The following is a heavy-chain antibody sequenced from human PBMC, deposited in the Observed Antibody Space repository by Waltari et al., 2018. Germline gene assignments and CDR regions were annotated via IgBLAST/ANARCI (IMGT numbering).Heavy chain of an antibody. J-gene: IGHJ6*02. CDR3: ARHFLQWLVQILYYYYGMDV. CDR2: IYHSGRT. D-gene: IGHD6-19*01. V-gene: IGHV4-38-2*01. CDR1: GYSISSGYY. Sequence: QVQLQESGPGLVKPSETLSLTCAVSGYSISSGYYWGWIRQPPGRGLEWIGSIYHSGRTYYNPSLKSRVTISVDTSKNQFSLKLSSVTAADTAVYYCARHFLQWLVQILYYYYGMDVWGQGTTVTVSS.